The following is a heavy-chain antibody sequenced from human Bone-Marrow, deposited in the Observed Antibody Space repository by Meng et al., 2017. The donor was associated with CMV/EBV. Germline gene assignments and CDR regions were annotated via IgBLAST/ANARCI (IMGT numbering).Heavy chain of an antibody. Sequence: GESLKISCAASGFTFSSYSMNWVRQAPGKGLEWVSSISSSSSYIYYADSVKGRFTISRDNAKNSLYLQMNSLRAEDTAVYYCAVFIAAIVDYCGQGTLVTFSS. CDR3: AVFIAAIVDY. V-gene: IGHV3-21*01. J-gene: IGHJ4*02. CDR1: GFTFSSYS. D-gene: IGHD2-15*01. CDR2: ISSSSSYI.